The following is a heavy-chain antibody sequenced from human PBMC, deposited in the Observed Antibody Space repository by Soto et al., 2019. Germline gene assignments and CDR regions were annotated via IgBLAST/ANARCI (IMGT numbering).Heavy chain of an antibody. D-gene: IGHD2-2*01. CDR2: ISGSGGST. V-gene: IGHV3-23*01. Sequence: GGSLRLSCAASGFTFSSYAMSWVRQAPGKGLEWVSAISGSGGSTYYANSVKGRFTIYSDNSKNTLYRKMKSLRAEDNAVYYCAKVPIVVVPAAPGATTVTKTPILFDYWGQGTLVTVSS. CDR3: AKVPIVVVPAAPGATTVTKTPILFDY. J-gene: IGHJ4*02. CDR1: GFTFSSYA.